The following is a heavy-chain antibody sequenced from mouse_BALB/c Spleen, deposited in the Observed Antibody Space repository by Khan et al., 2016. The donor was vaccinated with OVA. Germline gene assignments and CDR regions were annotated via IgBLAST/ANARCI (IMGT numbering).Heavy chain of an antibody. CDR2: IFPSDDET. D-gene: IGHD4-1*01. J-gene: IGHJ2*01. Sequence: QVQLQQPGAELVRPGASVKLSCKASGYTFTNFWINWMKQRPGQGLEWIGNIFPSDDETNYNHKFKGKVTLTVDNSASTAYMQLSSPTSEDSAVYFCTRWDDYFDYWGQGTTLTVSS. V-gene: IGHV1-69*02. CDR3: TRWDDYFDY. CDR1: GYTFTNFW.